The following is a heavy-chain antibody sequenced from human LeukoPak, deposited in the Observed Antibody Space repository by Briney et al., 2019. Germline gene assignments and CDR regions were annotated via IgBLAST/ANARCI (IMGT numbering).Heavy chain of an antibody. CDR2: ISYDGSNK. Sequence: GGSLRLSCAASGFTFSNYEMNWVRQAPGKGLEWVAVISYDGSNKYYADSVRGRFTISRDNSKNTLYLQMNSLRAEDTAVYYCAKSVVAALDYFDYWGQGTLVTVSS. D-gene: IGHD2-15*01. V-gene: IGHV3-30*18. J-gene: IGHJ4*02. CDR1: GFTFSNYE. CDR3: AKSVVAALDYFDY.